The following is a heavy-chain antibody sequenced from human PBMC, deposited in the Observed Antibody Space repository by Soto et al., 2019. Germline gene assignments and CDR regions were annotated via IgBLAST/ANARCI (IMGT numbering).Heavy chain of an antibody. CDR1: GFTFSSYG. CDR2: IWYDGSNK. V-gene: IGHV3-33*03. J-gene: IGHJ4*02. CDR3: ARRENDTTSYYWLH. Sequence: PGGSLRLSCAASGFTFSSYGMHWVRQAPGKGLEWVAVIWYDGSNKYYADSVKGRFTISRDNARNALYLHLNDVRADDTAMYYCARRENDTTSYYWLHWGRGTLVTVPQ. D-gene: IGHD3-10*01.